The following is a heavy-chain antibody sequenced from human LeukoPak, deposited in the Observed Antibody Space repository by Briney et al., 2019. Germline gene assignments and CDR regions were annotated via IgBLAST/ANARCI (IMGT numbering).Heavy chain of an antibody. CDR2: ISASGTDT. J-gene: IGHJ4*02. CDR1: GLSFSTYA. D-gene: IGHD6-13*01. V-gene: IGHV3-23*01. Sequence: GGSLRLSCTASGLSFSTYAMTWVRQAPGKGLEWASVISASGTDTYYADSVKGRFTISRDNSQNTLYLHMNSLRAEDTAVYYCAKDQTAAVGQLDYWGQGTVVTVSS. CDR3: AKDQTAAVGQLDY.